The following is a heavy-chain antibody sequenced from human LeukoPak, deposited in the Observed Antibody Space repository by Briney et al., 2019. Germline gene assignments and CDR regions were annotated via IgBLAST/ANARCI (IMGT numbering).Heavy chain of an antibody. CDR1: GGSLSGYY. CDR2: INHSGST. J-gene: IGHJ6*02. CDR3: ARGRGSGWYYYYGMDV. Sequence: SETLSLTCAVYGGSLSGYYWSWIRQPPGKGLEWIGEINHSGSTNYNPSLKSRVTISVDTSKNQFSLKLSSVTAADTAVYYCARGRGSGWYYYYGMDVWGQGTTVTVSS. V-gene: IGHV4-34*01. D-gene: IGHD6-19*01.